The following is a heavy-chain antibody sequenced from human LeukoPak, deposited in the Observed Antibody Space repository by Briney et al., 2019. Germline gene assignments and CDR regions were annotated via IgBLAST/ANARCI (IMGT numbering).Heavy chain of an antibody. Sequence: GGSLRLSCAASGFTFSDYYMSWIRQAPGKGLEWVSYISSSGSTIYYADSVKGRFTISRDNSKNTLYLQMNSLRAEDTAVYYCARETGLLSGSSRSGAFDIWGQGTMVTVSS. CDR2: ISSSGSTI. V-gene: IGHV3-11*01. J-gene: IGHJ3*02. D-gene: IGHD1-26*01. CDR3: ARETGLLSGSSRSGAFDI. CDR1: GFTFSDYY.